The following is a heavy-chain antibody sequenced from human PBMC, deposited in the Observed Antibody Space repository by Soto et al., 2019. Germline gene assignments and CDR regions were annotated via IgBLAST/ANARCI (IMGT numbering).Heavy chain of an antibody. CDR2: IYYSGST. CDR3: AREGTMITFGGVIVAGAFDI. D-gene: IGHD3-16*02. J-gene: IGHJ3*02. V-gene: IGHV4-59*01. Sequence: QVQLQESGPGLVKPSETLSLTCTVSGGSISSYYWSWIRQPPGKGLEWIGYIYYSGSTNYNPSLKRRVAIAVDTSQNQFSLKLSSVTAADTAVYYCAREGTMITFGGVIVAGAFDIWGQGTMVTVSS. CDR1: GGSISSYY.